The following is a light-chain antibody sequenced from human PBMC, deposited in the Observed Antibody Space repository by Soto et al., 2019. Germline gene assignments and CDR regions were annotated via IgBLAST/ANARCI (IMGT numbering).Light chain of an antibody. CDR1: SSDVGGYNY. Sequence: QSALTQPASVSVSPGQSITISCTGTSSDVGGYNYVSWYQQHPGKAPKLMIYDVSNRPSGVSNRFSGSQSANTASLPISGLQAEDEADYYCSSHTSSSTSYVFGTGTKVTVL. CDR3: SSHTSSSTSYV. V-gene: IGLV2-14*01. CDR2: DVS. J-gene: IGLJ1*01.